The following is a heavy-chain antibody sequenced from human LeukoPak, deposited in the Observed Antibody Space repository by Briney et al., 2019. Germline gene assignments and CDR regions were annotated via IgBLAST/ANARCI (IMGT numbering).Heavy chain of an antibody. CDR1: GGSISNYY. J-gene: IGHJ4*02. V-gene: IGHV4-4*07. Sequence: SETLSLTCTVSGGSISNYYWSWVRQPAGKGLEWIGRIYSSGDTNYNLSLTSRVTISVDKSKNQLSLKLTSVTPADTAVYYCVRERVGYDTSGRGPRFDCWGQGTLVTVSS. CDR2: IYSSGDT. CDR3: VRERVGYDTSGRGPRFDC. D-gene: IGHD3-22*01.